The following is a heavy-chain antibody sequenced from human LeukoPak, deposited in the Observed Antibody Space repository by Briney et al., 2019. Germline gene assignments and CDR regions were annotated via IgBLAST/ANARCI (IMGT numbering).Heavy chain of an antibody. J-gene: IGHJ3*02. V-gene: IGHV3-48*01. Sequence: GGSLRLSCAASGFTFSSYSMNWVRQAPGKGLEWVSYISSSSSTIYYADSVKGRFTISRDNSKNTLYLQMNSLRAEDTAVHYCVKRTVGAGFDIWGQGTMVTVSS. D-gene: IGHD4-11*01. CDR1: GFTFSSYS. CDR3: VKRTVGAGFDI. CDR2: ISSSSSTI.